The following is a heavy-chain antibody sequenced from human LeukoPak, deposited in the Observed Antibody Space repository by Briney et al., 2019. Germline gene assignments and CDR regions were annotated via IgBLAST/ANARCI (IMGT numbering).Heavy chain of an antibody. Sequence: GGSLRLSCAAPGFTFSSYWMSWVRQAPGKGLEWVANIKQDGSEKYYVDSVKGRFTISRDNAKNSLYLQMSSLRAEDTAVYYCASIAVANYFGYWGQGTLVTVSS. J-gene: IGHJ4*02. CDR1: GFTFSSYW. CDR2: IKQDGSEK. V-gene: IGHV3-7*01. CDR3: ASIAVANYFGY. D-gene: IGHD6-19*01.